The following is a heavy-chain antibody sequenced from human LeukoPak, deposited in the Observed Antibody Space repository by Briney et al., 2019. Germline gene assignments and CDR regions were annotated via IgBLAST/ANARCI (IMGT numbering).Heavy chain of an antibody. D-gene: IGHD5-18*01. Sequence: PSETLSLTCAVYGGSFSGYYWSWIRQPPGKGLEWIGEINHSGSTNYNPSLKSRVTISVDTSKNQFSLKLSSVTAADTAVYYCARRWIQLGYGYWGQGTLVTVSS. J-gene: IGHJ4*02. CDR1: GGSFSGYY. V-gene: IGHV4-34*01. CDR3: ARRWIQLGYGY. CDR2: INHSGST.